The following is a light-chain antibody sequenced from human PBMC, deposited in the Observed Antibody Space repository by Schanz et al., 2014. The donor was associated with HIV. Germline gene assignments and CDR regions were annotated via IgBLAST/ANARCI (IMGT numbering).Light chain of an antibody. Sequence: EIVMTQSPATLSVSPGEEATLSCRASQSLSGNLAWYQQKPGQAPRLLIYGASNRATDIPDRFAGSGSGTDFTLTISRLEPEDFVVYYCQQYGSSPYTFGQGTKLEIK. J-gene: IGKJ2*01. V-gene: IGKV3-20*01. CDR2: GAS. CDR3: QQYGSSPYT. CDR1: QSLSGN.